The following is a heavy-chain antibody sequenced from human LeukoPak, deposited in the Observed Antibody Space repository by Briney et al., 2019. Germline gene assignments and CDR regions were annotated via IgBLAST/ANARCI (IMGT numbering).Heavy chain of an antibody. CDR2: IYYSGST. D-gene: IGHD2-15*01. Sequence: SETLSLTCTVSGGSISSYYWSRIRQPPGKGLEWIGYIYYSGSTNYNPSLKSRVTISVDTSKNQFSLKLSSVTAADTAVYYCARSGDIVVVVAADHAFDIWGQGTMVTVSS. CDR1: GGSISSYY. J-gene: IGHJ3*02. V-gene: IGHV4-59*01. CDR3: ARSGDIVVVVAADHAFDI.